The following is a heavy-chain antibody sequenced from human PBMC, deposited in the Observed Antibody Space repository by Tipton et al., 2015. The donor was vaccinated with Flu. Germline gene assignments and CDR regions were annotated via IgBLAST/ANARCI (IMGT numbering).Heavy chain of an antibody. CDR2: TYYRSKWYN. J-gene: IGHJ4*02. CDR3: ARDSTLPGIAVAGNFDY. Sequence: GLVKPSQTLSLTCAISGDSVSSNSAAWNWIRQSPSRGLEWLGRTYYRSKWYNDYAVSVKSRITINPDTSKNQFSLQLNSVTPEDTAVYYCARDSTLPGIAVAGNFDYWGQGPLVTVSS. D-gene: IGHD6-19*01. CDR1: GDSVSSNSAA. V-gene: IGHV6-1*01.